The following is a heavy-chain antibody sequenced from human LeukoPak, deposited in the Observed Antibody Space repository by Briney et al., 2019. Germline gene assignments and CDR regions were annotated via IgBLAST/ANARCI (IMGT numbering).Heavy chain of an antibody. J-gene: IGHJ5*02. CDR2: INPNSGGT. V-gene: IGHV1-2*02. Sequence: GASVEVSCKASGYTFTGYYMHWVRRAPGQGLEWMGWINPNSGGTNYAQKFQGRVTMTRDTSISTAYMELSRLRSDDTAVYYCARFQVVPAANWFDPWGQGTLVTVSS. D-gene: IGHD2-2*01. CDR3: ARFQVVPAANWFDP. CDR1: GYTFTGYY.